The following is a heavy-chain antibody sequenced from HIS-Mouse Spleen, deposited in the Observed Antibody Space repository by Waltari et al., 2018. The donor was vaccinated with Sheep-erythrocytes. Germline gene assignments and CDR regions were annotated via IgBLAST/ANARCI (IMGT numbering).Heavy chain of an antibody. V-gene: IGHV4-38-2*02. CDR3: ARDLGYDILTGYYSDAFDI. D-gene: IGHD3-9*01. CDR1: GYSISSGYY. Sequence: QVQLQESGPGLVKPSETLSLTCTVSGYSISSGYYWGWIRQPPGKGLEWIGSIYHSGSTYYHPALKSRVTISLDTSKNQFSLKLSSVTAADTAVYYCARDLGYDILTGYYSDAFDIWGQGTMVTVSS. CDR2: IYHSGST. J-gene: IGHJ3*02.